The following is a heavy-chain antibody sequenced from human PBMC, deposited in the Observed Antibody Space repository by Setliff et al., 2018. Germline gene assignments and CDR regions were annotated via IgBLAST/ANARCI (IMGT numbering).Heavy chain of an antibody. Sequence: ASVKVSCKASGYTFINYEINWVRQAPGQGLEWMGWISAYNGNTYNAHKFQGRVTMTSDTSTSTAYMELSSLRSEDTAVYYCARESGPYSNYDYYYGMDVWGQGTTVTVSS. V-gene: IGHV1-18*01. CDR2: ISAYNGNT. CDR3: ARESGPYSNYDYYYGMDV. CDR1: GYTFINYE. D-gene: IGHD4-4*01. J-gene: IGHJ6*02.